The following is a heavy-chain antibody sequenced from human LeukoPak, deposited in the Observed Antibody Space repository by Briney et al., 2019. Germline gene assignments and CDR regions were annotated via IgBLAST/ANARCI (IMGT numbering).Heavy chain of an antibody. D-gene: IGHD1-26*01. CDR3: AKEVVGLRYYMDV. CDR1: GGSISSSSYY. V-gene: IGHV4-39*07. J-gene: IGHJ6*03. CDR2: IYYSGST. Sequence: SETLSLTCTVSGGSISSSSYYWGWLRQPPGKGLEWIGSIYYSGSTYYNPSLKSRVTISVDTSKNQFSLKLSSVTVADTAVYYCAKEVVGLRYYMDVWGKGTTVTVSS.